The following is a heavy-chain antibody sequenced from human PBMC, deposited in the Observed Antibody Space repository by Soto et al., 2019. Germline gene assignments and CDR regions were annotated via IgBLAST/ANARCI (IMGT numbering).Heavy chain of an antibody. CDR1: GYTFTSYG. CDR3: ARDNIRFLEWLLSSWFDP. J-gene: IGHJ5*02. Sequence: ASVKVSFKASGYTFTSYGISWVRQAPGQGHEWMGWISAYNGNTNYAQKLQGRVTMTTDTSTSTAYMELRSLRSDDTAVYYCARDNIRFLEWLLSSWFDPWGQGTLVPVSS. V-gene: IGHV1-18*01. D-gene: IGHD3-3*01. CDR2: ISAYNGNT.